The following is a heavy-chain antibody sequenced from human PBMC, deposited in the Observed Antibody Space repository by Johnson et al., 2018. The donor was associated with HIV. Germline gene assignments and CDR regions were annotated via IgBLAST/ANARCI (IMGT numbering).Heavy chain of an antibody. CDR3: ARDQGGQLLAYDAFDI. J-gene: IGHJ3*02. D-gene: IGHD6-19*01. V-gene: IGHV3-30*02. CDR2: IRYDGSNK. CDR1: GFTFSSYG. Sequence: QVQLVESGGGVVQPGGSLRLSCAASGFTFSSYGMHWVRQAPGKGLEWVAFIRYDGSNKYYADSVKGRFTISRDNAKNSLYLQMNSLRAEDTAVYYCARDQGGQLLAYDAFDIWGQGTIVTVSS.